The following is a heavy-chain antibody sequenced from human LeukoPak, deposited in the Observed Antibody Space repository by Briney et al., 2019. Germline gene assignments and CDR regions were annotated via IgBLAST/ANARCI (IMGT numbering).Heavy chain of an antibody. V-gene: IGHV4-4*09. D-gene: IGHD6-13*01. Sequence: SETLSLTCTVSGCSISSYYWSWIRQPPGKGLEWIGYIYTSGSTNYNPSLKSRVTISVNTSKHQFSLKLSSVTAPGTAVYYCARGGGRIAFDYWGQGTLVTVSS. J-gene: IGHJ4*02. CDR1: GCSISSYY. CDR2: IYTSGST. CDR3: ARGGGRIAFDY.